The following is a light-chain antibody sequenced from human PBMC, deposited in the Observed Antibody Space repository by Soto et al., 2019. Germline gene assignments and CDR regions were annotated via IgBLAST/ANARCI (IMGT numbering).Light chain of an antibody. CDR2: GES. J-gene: IGKJ1*01. CDR3: QQYKHWPRGT. V-gene: IGKV3D-15*01. Sequence: EVVMTHFAGTRSLTPGERPTLSCTASQSVNSNLAWYQMKPGQAPRLLIYGESTRATGIPARFSGSGSGTEFTLTISSLQSEDFAVYYCQQYKHWPRGTFGQGTEVDIK. CDR1: QSVNSN.